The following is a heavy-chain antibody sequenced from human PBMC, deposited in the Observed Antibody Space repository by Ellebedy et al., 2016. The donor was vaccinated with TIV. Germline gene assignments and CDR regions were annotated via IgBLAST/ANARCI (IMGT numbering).Heavy chain of an antibody. CDR3: ARDQGWAVAGTTRFDC. CDR2: IKQDGSER. V-gene: IGHV3-7*01. Sequence: GESLKISCAASGFTFSNYWMSWVRQAPGKGLEWVASIKQDGSERPYVDSVKGRFTISRDNAKNSLYLQISSLRAEDTAVYYCARDQGWAVAGTTRFDCWGQGTLVTVSS. CDR1: GFTFSNYW. J-gene: IGHJ4*02. D-gene: IGHD6-19*01.